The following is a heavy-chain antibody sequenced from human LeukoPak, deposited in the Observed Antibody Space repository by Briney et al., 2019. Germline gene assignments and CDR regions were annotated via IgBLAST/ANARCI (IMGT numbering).Heavy chain of an antibody. CDR3: AKQINVFAYDY. CDR2: IWYDGSNK. D-gene: IGHD2-21*01. J-gene: IGHJ4*02. CDR1: GFTFSSYG. Sequence: PAGSLRLSCAASGFTFSSYGMHWVRQAPGKGLEGVAVIWYDGSNKYYADSVKGRFTISRDNSKNTLYLQVNSLRAEDTAVYYCAKQINVFAYDYWGQGTLVTVSS. V-gene: IGHV3-30*02.